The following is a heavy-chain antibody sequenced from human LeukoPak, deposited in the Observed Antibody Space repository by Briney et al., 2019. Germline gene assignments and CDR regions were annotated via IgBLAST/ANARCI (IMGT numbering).Heavy chain of an antibody. J-gene: IGHJ5*02. CDR3: ARGYCSSTSCYLYWFDP. D-gene: IGHD2-2*01. CDR1: GYTFSSYG. V-gene: IGHV1-18*01. CDR2: ISAYNGNT. Sequence: ASVKVSCKASGYTFSSYGISWVRQAPGQGLEWMGWISAYNGNTNYAQNLQGRVTMTTDTSTSTAYMELRSLRSDDTAVYYCARGYCSSTSCYLYWFDPWGQGTLVTVSS.